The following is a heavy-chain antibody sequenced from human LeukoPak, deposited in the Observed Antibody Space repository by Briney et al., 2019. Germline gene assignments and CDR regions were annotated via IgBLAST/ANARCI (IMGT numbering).Heavy chain of an antibody. Sequence: GGSLRLSCAASGFTFSSYWMSWVRQAPGKGLEWVANIKQDGSEKYYVDSVKGRFTISRDNAKNSLYLQMNSLRAEDTAVYYCARVESVLPWFGELRYWFDPWGQGTLVTVSS. CDR3: ARVESVLPWFGELRYWFDP. CDR1: GFTFSSYW. J-gene: IGHJ5*02. D-gene: IGHD3-10*01. V-gene: IGHV3-7*01. CDR2: IKQDGSEK.